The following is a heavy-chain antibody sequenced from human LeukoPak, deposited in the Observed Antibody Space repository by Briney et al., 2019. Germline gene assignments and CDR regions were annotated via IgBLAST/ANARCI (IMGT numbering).Heavy chain of an antibody. CDR1: GFTFSNCA. J-gene: IGHJ4*02. CDR2: IKQDGSEK. V-gene: IGHV3-7*01. Sequence: GGSLRLSCAASGFTFSNCAMSWVRQAPGKGLEWVANIKQDGSEKYYVDSVKGRFTISRDNAKNSLYLQMNSLRAEDTAVYYCARDHGEPYFDYWGQGTLVTVSS. D-gene: IGHD3-10*01. CDR3: ARDHGEPYFDY.